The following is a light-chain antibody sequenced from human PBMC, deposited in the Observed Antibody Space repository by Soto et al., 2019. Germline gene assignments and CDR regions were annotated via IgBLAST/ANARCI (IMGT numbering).Light chain of an antibody. Sequence: DIQMTQSPSTLSASVGDRVTITCRASQTVSNLLAWYQQKPGKAPKLLIYDATSLESGVPSRFSGSGSGTEFTLTINSLQPEDFATYCCQQYNIYPVDFGQGTKVEI. V-gene: IGKV1-5*01. CDR2: DAT. CDR3: QQYNIYPVD. J-gene: IGKJ2*01. CDR1: QTVSNL.